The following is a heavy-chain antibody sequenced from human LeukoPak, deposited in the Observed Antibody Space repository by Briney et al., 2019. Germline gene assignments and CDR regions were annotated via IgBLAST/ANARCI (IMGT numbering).Heavy chain of an antibody. CDR2: VSAGGTT. Sequence: SETLSLTCTVSGDSISPYYWSWIRQSAEKGLQWIGRVSAGGTTDYNPSLKSRVPMSVDTSKTQFSLKMTSVTAADTAVYYCSRGGGQWLIPDFDYWGQGLLVIVSS. D-gene: IGHD6-19*01. CDR3: SRGGGQWLIPDFDY. V-gene: IGHV4-4*07. J-gene: IGHJ4*02. CDR1: GDSISPYY.